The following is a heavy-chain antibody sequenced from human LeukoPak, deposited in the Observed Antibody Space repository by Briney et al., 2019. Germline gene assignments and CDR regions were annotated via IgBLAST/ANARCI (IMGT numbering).Heavy chain of an antibody. D-gene: IGHD5-18*01. CDR3: ARVGVQLWLPYYYYGMDV. J-gene: IGHJ6*02. CDR2: ISAYNGNT. Sequence: ASVKVSCKASGYTFTSYGISWVRQAPGQGLEWMGWISAYNGNTNYAQKLQGRVTLTTDTSTSTAYMELRSPRSDDTAVYYCARVGVQLWLPYYYYGMDVWGQGTTVTVSS. V-gene: IGHV1-18*01. CDR1: GYTFTSYG.